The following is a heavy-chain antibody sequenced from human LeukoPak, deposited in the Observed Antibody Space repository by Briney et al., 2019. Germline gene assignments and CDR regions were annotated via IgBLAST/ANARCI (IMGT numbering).Heavy chain of an antibody. CDR1: GFTFSSYA. J-gene: IGHJ4*02. D-gene: IGHD6-19*01. CDR3: AKVLAVAGYYFDY. CDR2: ISGSGGST. Sequence: PGGSLRLSCAASGFTFSSYAMIWVRQAPGKGLEWVSSISGSGGSTYYADSVKGRFTISRDNSKSTLHLQMNSLRAEDTAVYYCAKVLAVAGYYFDYWGQGTLVTVSS. V-gene: IGHV3-23*01.